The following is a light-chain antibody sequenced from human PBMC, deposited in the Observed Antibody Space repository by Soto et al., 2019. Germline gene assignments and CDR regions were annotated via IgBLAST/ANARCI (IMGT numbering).Light chain of an antibody. J-gene: IGKJ2*01. V-gene: IGKV1-39*01. CDR2: AAF. CDR1: ETISIH. Sequence: DIQMTQSPSSLSASVGDRVTIACRASETISIHLNWYQQKPGRAPQLLIYAAFSLQSGVPSRFSGSGSGTDFTLTINSLQPEDFATYYCQQSYSLPRTFGQGTNLETK. CDR3: QQSYSLPRT.